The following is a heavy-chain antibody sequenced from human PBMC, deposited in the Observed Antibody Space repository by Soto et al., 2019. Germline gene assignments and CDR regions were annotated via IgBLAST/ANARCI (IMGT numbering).Heavy chain of an antibody. CDR3: ARVPFVGYFDWLDP. CDR2: MHHTQGT. D-gene: IGHD3-9*01. CDR1: GASISSYY. V-gene: IGHV4-59*01. J-gene: IGHJ5*02. Sequence: SETLSLTCSVSGASISSYYWTWVRQPPGGGLEWIGYMHHTQGTNDNPSLRGRVHMSIDTSMNQFSLRLTSVTAADTAVYYCARVPFVGYFDWLDPWGHGTLVTVSS.